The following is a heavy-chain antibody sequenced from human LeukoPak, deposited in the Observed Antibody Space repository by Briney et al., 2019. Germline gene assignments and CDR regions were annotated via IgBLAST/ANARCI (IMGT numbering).Heavy chain of an antibody. V-gene: IGHV1-69*05. Sequence: SVKVSCQASGGTFSSYAISWVRQAPGLGREWMGRIIPIFGTANYAQKFQGRATITTDESTSTAYMELRSLRSEDPAVYYCARDRGLIVGAAVDYWGQGTLVTVSS. J-gene: IGHJ4*02. CDR3: ARDRGLIVGAAVDY. CDR1: GGTFSSYA. D-gene: IGHD1-26*01. CDR2: IIPIFGTA.